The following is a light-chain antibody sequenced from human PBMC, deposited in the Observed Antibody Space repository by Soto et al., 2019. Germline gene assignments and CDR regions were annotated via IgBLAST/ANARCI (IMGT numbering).Light chain of an antibody. CDR1: QSLSRY. Sequence: ENALTQSPATLSLAPGERATLSCRASQSLSRYLAWYQQKPGQAPRLLIHETSKRATGVSARFSGSGSGTDFTLTISSLEPEDFAVYYCQQRDFWPPVVTFGPGTKVEIK. V-gene: IGKV3-11*01. J-gene: IGKJ3*01. CDR3: QQRDFWPPVVT. CDR2: ETS.